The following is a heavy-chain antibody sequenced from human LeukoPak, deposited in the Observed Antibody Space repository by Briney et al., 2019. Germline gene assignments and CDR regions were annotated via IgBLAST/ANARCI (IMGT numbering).Heavy chain of an antibody. CDR3: ARLFGSGSYWLDS. Sequence: NPGGSLRLSCTASGFTFSSLAMTWVRQAPGKGLEWVSSINIDSRYIYYADSVKGRFTISRDNAKNSLYLQMNSLRAEDTAVYYCARLFGSGSYWLDSWGQGTPVTVSS. CDR2: INIDSRYI. V-gene: IGHV3-21*01. J-gene: IGHJ4*02. CDR1: GFTFSSLA. D-gene: IGHD3-10*01.